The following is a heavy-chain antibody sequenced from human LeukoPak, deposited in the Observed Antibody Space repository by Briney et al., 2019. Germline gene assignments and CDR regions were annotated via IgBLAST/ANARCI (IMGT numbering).Heavy chain of an antibody. CDR2: INHSGST. Sequence: PSETLSLTCAVYGGSFSGYYWSWIRQPPGKGLEWIGEINHSGSTNYNPSLKSRVTISVDTSKNQFSLKLSSVTAADTAVYYCARSLNRKRNHYCSGGSCSRSYFDYWGQGTPVTVSS. CDR3: ARSLNRKRNHYCSGGSCSRSYFDY. CDR1: GGSFSGYY. D-gene: IGHD2-15*01. V-gene: IGHV4-34*01. J-gene: IGHJ4*02.